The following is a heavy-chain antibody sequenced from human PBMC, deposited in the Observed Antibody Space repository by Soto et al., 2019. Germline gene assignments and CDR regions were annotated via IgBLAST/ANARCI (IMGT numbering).Heavy chain of an antibody. V-gene: IGHV3-30*18. CDR3: AKDRRDSSGTCSRCFGMGV. CDR1: GFTFSSYG. Sequence: QVQLMESGGSVLQPGRSLRLSCAASGFTFSSYGMHWVRQAPGKGLEWVTIISNDGSIQYYGDSVKGRFTVSRDNSKNTLFLEMNSLTAEDTATYYCAKDRRDSSGTCSRCFGMGVWGQGTTVTVSS. D-gene: IGHD3-22*01. CDR2: ISNDGSIQ. J-gene: IGHJ6*02.